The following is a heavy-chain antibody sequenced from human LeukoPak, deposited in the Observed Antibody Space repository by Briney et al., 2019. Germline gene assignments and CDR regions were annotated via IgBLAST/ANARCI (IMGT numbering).Heavy chain of an antibody. V-gene: IGHV3-20*04. D-gene: IGHD6-19*01. Sequence: GGSLRLSCAASGFTFDDYGMSWVRQAPGKGLEWVSGINWNGGSTVYADSVKGRFTISRDNAKNSLYLQMNSLRAEDTALYYCARVLRRSIGIAVAGTGGGVAFDIWGQGTMVTVAS. CDR2: INWNGGST. CDR3: ARVLRRSIGIAVAGTGGGVAFDI. J-gene: IGHJ3*02. CDR1: GFTFDDYG.